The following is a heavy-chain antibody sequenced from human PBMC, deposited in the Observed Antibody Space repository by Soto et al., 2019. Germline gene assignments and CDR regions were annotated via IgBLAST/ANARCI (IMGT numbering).Heavy chain of an antibody. J-gene: IGHJ4*02. Sequence: EVQLVESGGGLVKPGGSLRLSCAASGFTFSYYTMTWVRQAPGKGLEWVSSIRSDGNDKYYADSVKGRFTIARDNAKKSLYLHLNTLRADDTAVYYCAREADDSPVYWGQGTLVTVS. CDR1: GFTFSYYT. D-gene: IGHD3-22*01. CDR2: IRSDGNDK. CDR3: AREADDSPVY. V-gene: IGHV3-21*01.